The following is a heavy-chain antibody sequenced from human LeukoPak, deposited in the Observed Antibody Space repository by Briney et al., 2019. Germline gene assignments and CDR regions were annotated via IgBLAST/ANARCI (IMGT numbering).Heavy chain of an antibody. CDR1: GGSISSYY. CDR3: ARLTYYYDSSGYYYYYFDY. Sequence: PSETLSLTCTVSGGSISSYYWSWIRQPPGKGLEWIGYIYYSGSTNYSPSLKSRVTISVDTSKNQFSLKLSSVTAADTAVYYCARLTYYYDSSGYYYYYFDYWGQGTLVTVSS. CDR2: IYYSGST. V-gene: IGHV4-59*08. D-gene: IGHD3-22*01. J-gene: IGHJ4*02.